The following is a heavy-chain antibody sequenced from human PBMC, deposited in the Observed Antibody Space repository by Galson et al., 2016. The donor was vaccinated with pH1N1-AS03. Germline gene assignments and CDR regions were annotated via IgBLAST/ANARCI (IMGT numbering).Heavy chain of an antibody. J-gene: IGHJ4*02. CDR3: VRDFYGDVFGY. D-gene: IGHD4-17*01. V-gene: IGHV6-1*01. Sequence: CAISGDSVSSDSAAWNWIRQSPSRGPEWLGRTYYRSRWYNDYAPSLSSRVSFTADTSKNQFSLHLTSVTPEDSATYFCVRDFYGDVFGYWGQGTLVTVSS. CDR2: TYYRSRWYN. CDR1: GDSVSSDSAA.